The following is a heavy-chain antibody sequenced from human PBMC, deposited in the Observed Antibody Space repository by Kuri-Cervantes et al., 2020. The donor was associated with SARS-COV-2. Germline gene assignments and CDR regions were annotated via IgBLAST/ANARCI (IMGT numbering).Heavy chain of an antibody. CDR1: GFTVTSDY. V-gene: IGHV3-66*01. CDR2: IYSGGTT. D-gene: IGHD3-16*01. J-gene: IGHJ2*01. Sequence: GGSLRLSCAASGFTVTSDYMTWVRQAPGKGLEWVSIIYSGGTTYYGDSVKGRFTMSRDTSTSTVYLQMDSLRVDDTAVYYCARARLGDWYFDLWGRGTMVTVSS. CDR3: ARARLGDWYFDL.